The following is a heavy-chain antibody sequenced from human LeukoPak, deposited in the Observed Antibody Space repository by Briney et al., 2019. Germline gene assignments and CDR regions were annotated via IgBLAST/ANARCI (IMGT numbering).Heavy chain of an antibody. D-gene: IGHD3-10*01. CDR2: IYPGDSDT. CDR1: GSIFSNYW. CDR3: ASPYYYGSGGYYHAFDI. J-gene: IGHJ3*02. Sequence: GESLQISCKGSGSIFSNYWIGWVRQLPGKGLEWMGIIYPGDSDTRYSPSFQGQVTISADKSISTAYLQWSSLKASDTAMYHCASPYYYGSGGYYHAFDIWGQGTMVTVSS. V-gene: IGHV5-51*01.